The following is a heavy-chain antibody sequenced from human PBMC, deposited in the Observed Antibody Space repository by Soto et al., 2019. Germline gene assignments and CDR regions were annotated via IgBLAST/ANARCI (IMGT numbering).Heavy chain of an antibody. V-gene: IGHV4-31*03. CDR2: IDYGGRT. CDR1: GGSISSGGYY. Sequence: QGQLQESGPGLVRPSQTLSLTCTVSGGSISSGGYYWNWIRQHPGKSLEGIACIDYGGRTYYNPSLKRRFTISLHTSKNQFSLKLSSVTAADTAGYYCSKRPFWSGYYYFDYWGQGTLVTVSS. J-gene: IGHJ4*02. D-gene: IGHD3-3*01. CDR3: SKRPFWSGYYYFDY.